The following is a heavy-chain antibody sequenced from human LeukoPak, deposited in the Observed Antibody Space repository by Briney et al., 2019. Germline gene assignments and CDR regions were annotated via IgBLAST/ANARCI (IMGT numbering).Heavy chain of an antibody. CDR3: AGTMVPYGMDV. CDR2: INSDGRST. D-gene: IGHD4/OR15-4a*01. CDR1: GFTFSNYW. Sequence: PGGSLRLSCAASGFTFSNYWMPWVRQAPGEGLVWVSRINSDGRSTTYADSVKGRFTISRDNAKNTLYLQMNSLRAEDTAVYYCAGTMVPYGMDVWGQGTTVTVSS. J-gene: IGHJ6*02. V-gene: IGHV3-74*01.